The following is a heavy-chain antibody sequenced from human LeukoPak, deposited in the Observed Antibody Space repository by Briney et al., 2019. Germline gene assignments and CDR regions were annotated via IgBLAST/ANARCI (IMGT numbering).Heavy chain of an antibody. V-gene: IGHV1-2*02. D-gene: IGHD6-6*01. CDR3: ERGGPYSSSSVSY. Sequence: ASVKVSCKASGYTFTGYYMHWVRQAPGQGLEWMGWINPNSGGTNYAQKFQGRVTMTRDTPISTAYMEMSRLRSDDTVVYYCERGGPYSSSSVSYWGQGTLVTVSS. CDR1: GYTFTGYY. J-gene: IGHJ4*02. CDR2: INPNSGGT.